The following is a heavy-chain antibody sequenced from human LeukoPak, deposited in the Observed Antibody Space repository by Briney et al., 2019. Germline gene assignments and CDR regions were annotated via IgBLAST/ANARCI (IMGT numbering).Heavy chain of an antibody. V-gene: IGHV1-24*01. Sequence: ASVKVSCKASGGTFISYAISWVRQAPGQWLEWMGGFDPEDGETIYAQKFQGRVTMTEDTSTDTAYMELSSLRSEDTAVYYCATAAEFYDSSGSYYFDYWGQGTLVTVSS. CDR2: FDPEDGET. CDR3: ATAAEFYDSSGSYYFDY. J-gene: IGHJ4*02. D-gene: IGHD3-22*01. CDR1: GGTFISYA.